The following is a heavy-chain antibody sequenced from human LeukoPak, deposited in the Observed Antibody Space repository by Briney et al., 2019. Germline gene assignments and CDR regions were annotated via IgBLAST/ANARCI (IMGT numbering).Heavy chain of an antibody. D-gene: IGHD2-15*01. CDR1: GFTFSSYW. Sequence: GGSMRLSCAASGFTFSSYWMSWVRQAPGKGLEWVANIKQDGSEKYYVDSVKGRFTISRDNAKNSLYLQMNSLRAEDTAVYYCARDNNIVVVVAAYYMDVWGKGTTVTVSS. CDR3: ARDNNIVVVVAAYYMDV. J-gene: IGHJ6*03. CDR2: IKQDGSEK. V-gene: IGHV3-7*01.